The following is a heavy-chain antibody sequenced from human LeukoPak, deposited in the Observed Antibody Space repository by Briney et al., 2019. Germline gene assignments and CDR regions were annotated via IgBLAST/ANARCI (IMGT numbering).Heavy chain of an antibody. Sequence: PGGSLRLSCAVSGFTFSSYEINWVRQAPGKGLEWVSYISSSGITVYSADSVQGRFTISRDNAKNSLYLQMSSLRAEDTAIYYCARVRRGYNGYDAFDYWGQGTLVTVSS. CDR1: GFTFSSYE. CDR2: ISSSGITV. CDR3: ARVRRGYNGYDAFDY. J-gene: IGHJ4*02. V-gene: IGHV3-48*03. D-gene: IGHD5-12*01.